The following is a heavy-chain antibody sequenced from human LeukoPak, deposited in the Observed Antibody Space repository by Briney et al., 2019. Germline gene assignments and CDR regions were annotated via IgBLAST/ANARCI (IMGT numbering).Heavy chain of an antibody. Sequence: EASVKVSCKASRYTFISYLMHWGRQAPGQGVEWMGTINPSGGSTTYAQKCQGRVTMTGDTSTSTLYMELISLRSEDTAVYYCARRAATSGSPFDYWGQGTLVTVSS. J-gene: IGHJ4*02. CDR2: INPSGGST. CDR1: RYTFISYL. D-gene: IGHD3-22*01. CDR3: ARRAATSGSPFDY. V-gene: IGHV1-46*01.